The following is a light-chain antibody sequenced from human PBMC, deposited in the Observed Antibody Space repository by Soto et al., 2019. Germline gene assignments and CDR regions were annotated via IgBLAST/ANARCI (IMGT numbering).Light chain of an antibody. J-gene: IGKJ1*01. CDR1: ESVSSN. Sequence: VMTQSPATLSVSPGERATLSCRASESVSSNLAWYQQRPGQAPRLLIYGASTRATDTPVRFRGSGSGTEFTLTISSLQSEDFAVFYCHQYGTSPATFGQGTKVDIK. V-gene: IGKV3-15*01. CDR2: GAS. CDR3: HQYGTSPAT.